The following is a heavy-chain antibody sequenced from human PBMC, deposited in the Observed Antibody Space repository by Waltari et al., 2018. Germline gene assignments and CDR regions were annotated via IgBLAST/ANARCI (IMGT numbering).Heavy chain of an antibody. Sequence: QVQLVQSGAEVTKPGDSVTVSCKASGYTFTGYWMQWVRQAPGQGLEWMGWINPNSGGTNYAQKFQGRVTMTRDTSISTAYMELSRLRSDDTAVYYCARYGLRGGWFDPWGQGTLVTVSS. CDR3: ARYGLRGGWFDP. CDR1: GYTFTGYW. V-gene: IGHV1-2*02. CDR2: INPNSGGT. D-gene: IGHD3-10*01. J-gene: IGHJ5*02.